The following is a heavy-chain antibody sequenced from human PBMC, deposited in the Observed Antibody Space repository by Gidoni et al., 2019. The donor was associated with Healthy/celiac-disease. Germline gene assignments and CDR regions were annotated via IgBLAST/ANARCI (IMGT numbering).Heavy chain of an antibody. CDR2: ISSSSSYI. J-gene: IGHJ3*02. CDR1: GFTFSSYS. V-gene: IGHV3-21*01. D-gene: IGHD2-2*03. Sequence: EVQLVESGGGLVKPGGSLRLSCAASGFTFSSYSMNWVRQAPGKGLEWVSSISSSSSYIYYADSVKGRFTISRDNAKNSLYLQMNSLRAEDTAVYYCARGTAGYCSSTSCYEFDAFDIWGQGTMVTVSS. CDR3: ARGTAGYCSSTSCYEFDAFDI.